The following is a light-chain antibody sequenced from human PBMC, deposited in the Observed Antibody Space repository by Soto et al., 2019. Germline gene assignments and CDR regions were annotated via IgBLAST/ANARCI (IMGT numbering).Light chain of an antibody. CDR2: DSF. J-gene: IGKJ1*01. Sequence: EILMTQSPATLSVYPGEGATLSCRASQSISNNLAWYHHKPGQAPRLLIYDSFTRATGIPTRFSGSGSGTEFTLTISSLQSEDFAVYYCQQYNSWPETFGQGTKVEIK. CDR3: QQYNSWPET. CDR1: QSISNN. V-gene: IGKV3-15*01.